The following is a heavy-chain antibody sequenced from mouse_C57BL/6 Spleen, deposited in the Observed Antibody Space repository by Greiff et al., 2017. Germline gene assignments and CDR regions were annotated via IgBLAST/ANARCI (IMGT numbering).Heavy chain of an antibody. J-gene: IGHJ4*01. CDR1: GFNIKDDY. Sequence: EVQLLQSGAELVRPGASVKLSCTASGFNIKDDYMHWVKQRPEQGLEWIGWIDPENGDTEYATKFKGKATITADTSSNTAYLQLSSLTSEDTAVYYCTTVVARDAMDYWGQGTSVTVSS. V-gene: IGHV14-4*01. D-gene: IGHD1-1*01. CDR3: TTVVARDAMDY. CDR2: IDPENGDT.